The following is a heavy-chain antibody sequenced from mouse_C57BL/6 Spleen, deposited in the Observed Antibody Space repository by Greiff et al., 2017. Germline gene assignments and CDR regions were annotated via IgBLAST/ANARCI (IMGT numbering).Heavy chain of an antibody. CDR2: IDPSDSET. Sequence: VQLQQSGAELVRPGSSVKLSCKASGYTFTSYWMHWVKQRPIQGLEWIGNIDPSDSETHYNQKFKDKATLTVDKSSSTAYMQLSSLTSEDSAVYYCARMDYDRVFAYWGQGTLVTVSA. J-gene: IGHJ3*01. CDR3: ARMDYDRVFAY. V-gene: IGHV1-52*01. D-gene: IGHD2-4*01. CDR1: GYTFTSYW.